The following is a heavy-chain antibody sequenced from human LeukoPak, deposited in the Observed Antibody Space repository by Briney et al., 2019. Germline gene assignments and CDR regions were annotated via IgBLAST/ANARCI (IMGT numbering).Heavy chain of an antibody. D-gene: IGHD6-19*01. V-gene: IGHV4-28*01. Sequence: KPSATLSLTCAVSGDSISSNYWWSWIRQPPEKVLECIEYIYYSGSTHQNPSLQSRLTMSVDTSKNQFSLKLSSVTAVDTAVYYCARKGSGWYAFDIWGQGTMVTVSS. J-gene: IGHJ3*02. CDR3: ARKGSGWYAFDI. CDR2: IYYSGST. CDR1: GDSISSNYW.